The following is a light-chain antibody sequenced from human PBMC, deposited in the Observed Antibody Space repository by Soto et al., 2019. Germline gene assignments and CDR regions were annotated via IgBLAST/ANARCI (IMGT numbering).Light chain of an antibody. CDR2: GAS. Sequence: VMSQSPATLSVYTGERATLSCRANQSVRSNLAWYQQKPGQAPRLLIYGASTRATGIPARFSGSGSGTEFTLTISRLQSEDFAVYFCQQYNNWSRTFGQGTKVAIK. CDR3: QQYNNWSRT. V-gene: IGKV3-15*01. J-gene: IGKJ1*01. CDR1: QSVRSN.